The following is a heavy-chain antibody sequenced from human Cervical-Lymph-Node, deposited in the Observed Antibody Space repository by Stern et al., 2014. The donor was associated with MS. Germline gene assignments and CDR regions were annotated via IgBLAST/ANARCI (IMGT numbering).Heavy chain of an antibody. V-gene: IGHV4-39*01. CDR1: GGSISSSSYY. D-gene: IGHD3-3*01. CDR2: IYYSGST. Sequence: QVQLQESGPGLVKPSETLSLTCTVSGGSISSSSYYWGWIRQPPGKGLEWIGSIYYSGSTYYNPSLKSRVTISVDTSKNQFSLKRSSVTAADTAVYYCARLLEGPRELFFDYWGQGTLVTVSS. J-gene: IGHJ4*02. CDR3: ARLLEGPRELFFDY.